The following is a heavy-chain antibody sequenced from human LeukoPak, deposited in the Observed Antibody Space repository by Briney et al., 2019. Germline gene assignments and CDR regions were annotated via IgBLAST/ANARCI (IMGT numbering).Heavy chain of an antibody. CDR3: AKEDYYGSGSYLGY. D-gene: IGHD3-10*01. J-gene: IGHJ4*02. CDR1: GFTFSSYG. Sequence: PGRSLRLSCAAPGFTFSSYGMHWVRQAPGRGLEWVAVISYDGSNEYYADSVKGRFTISRDNSKNTVYMQMNSLRVEDTAVYYCAKEDYYGSGSYLGYWGQGTPVTVSS. CDR2: ISYDGSNE. V-gene: IGHV3-30*18.